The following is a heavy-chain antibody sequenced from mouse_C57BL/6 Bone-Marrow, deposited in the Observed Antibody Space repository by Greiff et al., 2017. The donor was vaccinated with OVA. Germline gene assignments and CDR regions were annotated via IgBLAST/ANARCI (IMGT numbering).Heavy chain of an antibody. V-gene: IGHV14-1*01. CDR1: GFNIKDYY. CDR2: IDPEDGDT. Sequence: VQLQQSGAELVRPGASVKLSCTASGFNIKDYYMHWVKQRPEQGLEWIGRIDPEDGDTEYAAKFQGKATMTADTSSNTAYLQLSSLTSEDTAVYYCTTLDGGYLKWFAYWGQGTLVTVSA. CDR3: TTLDGGYLKWFAY. J-gene: IGHJ3*01. D-gene: IGHD2-3*01.